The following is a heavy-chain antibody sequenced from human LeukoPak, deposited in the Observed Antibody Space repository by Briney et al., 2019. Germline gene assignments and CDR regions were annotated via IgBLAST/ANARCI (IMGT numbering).Heavy chain of an antibody. CDR3: ARAPEQQLVEGWFDP. D-gene: IGHD6-13*01. CDR2: ISFYNGNT. Sequence: ASVSVSCKASGYTFTNYGISWVRQAPGQGLEWMGWISFYNGNTNYAQKFQGRVTITADESTSTAYMELSSLRSEDTAVYYCARAPEQQLVEGWFDPWGQGTLVTVSS. J-gene: IGHJ5*02. CDR1: GYTFTNYG. V-gene: IGHV1-18*04.